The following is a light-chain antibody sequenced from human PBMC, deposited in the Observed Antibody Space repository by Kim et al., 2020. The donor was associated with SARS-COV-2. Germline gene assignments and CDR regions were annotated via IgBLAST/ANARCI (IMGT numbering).Light chain of an antibody. V-gene: IGLV2-14*03. J-gene: IGLJ3*02. CDR3: SSYTIANTLV. CDR2: DVN. Sequence: GPSIAISCTATSSDFGAYNYVSWYQQHTGKAPKVMIYDVNNRPSGVSNRFSGSKSGDTASLTISGLQAEDEADYYCSSYTIANTLVFGGGTQLTVL. CDR1: SSDFGAYNY.